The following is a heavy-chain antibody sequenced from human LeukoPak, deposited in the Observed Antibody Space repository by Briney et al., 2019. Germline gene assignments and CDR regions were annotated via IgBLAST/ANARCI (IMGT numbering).Heavy chain of an antibody. CDR3: ARHGSITMVRGTYFDP. V-gene: IGHV4-39*01. CDR2: IYYSGST. CDR1: GGSISSSSYY. D-gene: IGHD3-10*01. J-gene: IGHJ5*02. Sequence: SETLSLTCTVSGGSISSSSYYWGWIRQPPGKGLEWIGSIYYSGSTYYNPSLKSRVTLSVDTSKNQFSLKLSSVTAADTAVYYCARHGSITMVRGTYFDPWGQGTLVTVSS.